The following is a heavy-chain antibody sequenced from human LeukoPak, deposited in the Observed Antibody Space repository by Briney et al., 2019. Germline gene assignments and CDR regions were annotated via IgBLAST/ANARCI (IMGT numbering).Heavy chain of an antibody. V-gene: IGHV4-4*02. CDR2: IYHSGST. J-gene: IGHJ4*02. CDR1: GSSISSTNW. D-gene: IGHD5-18*01. Sequence: SETLSLTCAVSGSSISSTNWWSWVRQPPGKGLEWIGEIYHSGSTNYNPSLKSRVTISVDKSKNQFSLRLNSVTAADTAVYYCARGGTDTSMGNYWGQGTLVTVSS. CDR3: ARGGTDTSMGNY.